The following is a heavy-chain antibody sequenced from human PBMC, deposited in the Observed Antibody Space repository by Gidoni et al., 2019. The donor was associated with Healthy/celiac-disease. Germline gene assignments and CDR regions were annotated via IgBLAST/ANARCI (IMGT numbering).Heavy chain of an antibody. CDR3: ARRYWNDVFHDAFDI. CDR1: GFTVGSNY. V-gene: IGHV3-53*01. CDR2: IYSGGST. Sequence: EVQLVASGGGLIQPGGSLRLSCAASGFTVGSNYMSWVRQAPGKGLEWVSVIYSGGSTYYADSVRGRFTISRDNSKNTLYLQMSSLRAEDTAVYYCARRYWNDVFHDAFDIWGQGTMVTVSS. J-gene: IGHJ3*02. D-gene: IGHD1-1*01.